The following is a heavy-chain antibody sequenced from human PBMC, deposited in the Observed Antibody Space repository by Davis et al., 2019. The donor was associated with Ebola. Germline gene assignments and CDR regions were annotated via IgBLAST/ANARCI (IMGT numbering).Heavy chain of an antibody. CDR2: ISYDGSNK. D-gene: IGHD5-12*01. Sequence: GESLKISCAASGFTFSSYAMHWVRQAPGKGLEWVAVISYDGSNKYYADSVKGRFTISRDNAKNTLYLQMNSLRAEDTAVYYCASAIVGTINDYWGQGTLVTVSS. CDR3: ASAIVGTINDY. V-gene: IGHV3-30-3*01. CDR1: GFTFSSYA. J-gene: IGHJ4*02.